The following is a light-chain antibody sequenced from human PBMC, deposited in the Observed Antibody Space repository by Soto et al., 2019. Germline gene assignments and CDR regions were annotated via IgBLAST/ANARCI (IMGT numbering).Light chain of an antibody. CDR2: GAS. CDR3: HQYDNWPKT. Sequence: VVTQSPATLSVSPGDRATLSCRASQSVSSNLAWYQQKPGQAPRLLIYGASTRATGIPARFSGSGSGTEFILTISSLQSEDFAVYHCHQYDNWPKTFGQGTRLEIK. CDR1: QSVSSN. J-gene: IGKJ5*01. V-gene: IGKV3-15*01.